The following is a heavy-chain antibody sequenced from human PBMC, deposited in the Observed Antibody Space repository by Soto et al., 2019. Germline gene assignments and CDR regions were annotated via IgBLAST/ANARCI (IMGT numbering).Heavy chain of an antibody. Sequence: GESLKISCKGFGYTFTNYWIGWVRQMPGKGPGWMGIIYPGDSDTKYNPSFQGQVTISADKSITTTYLQWSSLKASDTAIYYCAASIFYYGMDVWGQGTTVTVSS. J-gene: IGHJ6*02. CDR1: GYTFTNYW. CDR3: AASIFYYGMDV. CDR2: IYPGDSDT. V-gene: IGHV5-51*01.